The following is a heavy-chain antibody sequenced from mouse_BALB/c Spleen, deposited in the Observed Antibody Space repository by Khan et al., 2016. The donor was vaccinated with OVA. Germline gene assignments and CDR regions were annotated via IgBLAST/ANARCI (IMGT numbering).Heavy chain of an antibody. D-gene: IGHD1-1*01. CDR1: GFTFSSYG. V-gene: IGHV5-6*01. CDR3: SRQPGYYGSRSYFDY. J-gene: IGHJ2*01. CDR2: ISSGGSYT. Sequence: EVELVESGGVSVKPGGSLKLSCAASGFTFSSYGMSWVRRTPDKRLEWVATISSGGSYTYYPASVKGRFTISRDNAKNTLYLQMSSLKSEDTAMYYCSRQPGYYGSRSYFDYWGQGTTLTVSS.